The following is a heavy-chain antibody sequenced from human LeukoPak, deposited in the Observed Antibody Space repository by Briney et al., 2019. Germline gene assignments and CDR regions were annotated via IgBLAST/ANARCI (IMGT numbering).Heavy chain of an antibody. CDR2: IYYRGST. Sequence: PSETLSLTCTVSGGSISNYYWNWIRQPPGKGLEWIGYIYYRGSTNYNPSLKSRVTFSVYTSKNQFSRKLNSVTAADTAVYYYARGGDYGDRRHTDYWGEGTPVTVSS. CDR1: GGSISNYY. CDR3: ARGGDYGDRRHTDY. D-gene: IGHD4-17*01. J-gene: IGHJ4*02. V-gene: IGHV4-59*01.